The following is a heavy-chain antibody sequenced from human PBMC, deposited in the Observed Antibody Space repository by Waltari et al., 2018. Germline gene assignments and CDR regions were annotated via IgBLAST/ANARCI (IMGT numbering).Heavy chain of an antibody. Sequence: QLQLQESGPGLGKPSETLSLTCIVSGGSITSNRHYWAWIRQPPGQGLEGIGTMSYKGATYSSPSLKSRVALSRDTSKNRLSLKLGSVTAADTAVYYCAKYIGASIRTAAFDVWGQGTMVTVSS. CDR3: AKYIGASIRTAAFDV. V-gene: IGHV4-39*02. J-gene: IGHJ3*01. CDR2: MSYKGAT. D-gene: IGHD5-12*01. CDR1: GGSITSNRHY.